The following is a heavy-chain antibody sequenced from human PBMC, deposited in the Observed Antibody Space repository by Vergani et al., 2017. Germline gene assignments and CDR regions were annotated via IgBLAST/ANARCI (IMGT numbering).Heavy chain of an antibody. CDR3: ARGAVVVTADQYFQH. D-gene: IGHD2-21*02. CDR2: IYHSGST. V-gene: IGHV4-30-2*01. J-gene: IGHJ1*01. Sequence: QLQLQESGSGLVKPSQTLSLTCAVSGGSISSGGYSWSWIRQPPGKGLEWIGYIYHSGSTYYNPSLKSRVTISVDTSKNQFSLKLSSVTAADTAVYYCARGAVVVTADQYFQHWGQGTLVTVSS. CDR1: GGSISSGGYS.